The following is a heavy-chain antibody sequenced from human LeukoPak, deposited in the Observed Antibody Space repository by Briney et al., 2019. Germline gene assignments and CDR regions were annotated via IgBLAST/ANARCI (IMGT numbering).Heavy chain of an antibody. D-gene: IGHD3-10*01. J-gene: IGHJ3*02. V-gene: IGHV4-39*01. CDR3: ARHPRSPVRVRGAFDI. CDR2: ISSSGSV. Sequence: SETLSLTCSVSGASVRSKTYFWGWVRQPPGKGLEWIGYISSSGSVYYNPSLNSRVTISVDTSKNQFSLKLSSVTAADTAVYYCARHPRSPVRVRGAFDIWGQGTMVTVSS. CDR1: GASVRSKTYF.